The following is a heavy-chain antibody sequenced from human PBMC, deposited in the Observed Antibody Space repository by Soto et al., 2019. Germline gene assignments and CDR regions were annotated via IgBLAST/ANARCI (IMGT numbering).Heavy chain of an antibody. J-gene: IGHJ6*03. CDR1: GFTFSSYS. D-gene: IGHD3-10*01. Sequence: GESLKISCKGSGFTFSSYSMNWVRQAPGKGLEWVSYISSSSSTIYYADSVKGRFTISRDNAKNSLYLQMNSLRAEDTAVYYCARLARAVYYYGSGSPSSYYYYYMDVWGKGTTVTVS. CDR2: ISSSSSTI. V-gene: IGHV3-48*01. CDR3: ARLARAVYYYGSGSPSSYYYYYMDV.